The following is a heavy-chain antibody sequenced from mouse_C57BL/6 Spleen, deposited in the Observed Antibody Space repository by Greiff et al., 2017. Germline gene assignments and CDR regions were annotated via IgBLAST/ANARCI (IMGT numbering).Heavy chain of an antibody. CDR3: ARSRNYGSSYETGGFAY. J-gene: IGHJ3*01. CDR2: IYPRSGNT. Sequence: VKLQQSGAELARPGASVKLSCKASGYTFTSYGISWVKQRTGQGLEWIGEIYPRSGNTYYNEKFKGKATLTADKSSSTAYMELRSLTSEDSAVYFCARSRNYGSSYETGGFAYWGQGTLVTVSA. D-gene: IGHD1-1*01. CDR1: GYTFTSYG. V-gene: IGHV1-81*01.